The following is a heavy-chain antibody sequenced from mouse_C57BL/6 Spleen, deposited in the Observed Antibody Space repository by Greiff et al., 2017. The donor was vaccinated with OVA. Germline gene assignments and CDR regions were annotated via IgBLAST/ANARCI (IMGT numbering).Heavy chain of an antibody. CDR1: GFTFSSYT. CDR3: ARAPNYYGSSTPDY. D-gene: IGHD1-1*01. Sequence: EVMLVESGGGLVKPGGSLKLSCAASGFTFSSYTMSWVRQTPEKRLEWVATISGGGGNTYYPDSVKGRFTISRDNAKNTLYLQMSSLRSEDTALYYCARAPNYYGSSTPDYWGQGTTLTVSS. V-gene: IGHV5-9*01. CDR2: ISGGGGNT. J-gene: IGHJ2*01.